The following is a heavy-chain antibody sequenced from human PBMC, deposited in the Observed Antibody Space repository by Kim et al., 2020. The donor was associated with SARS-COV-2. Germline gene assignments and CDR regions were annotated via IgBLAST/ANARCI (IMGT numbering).Heavy chain of an antibody. CDR2: IRSKANSYAT. J-gene: IGHJ3*02. CDR3: TRIPATTLAFWDAFDI. V-gene: IGHV3-73*01. D-gene: IGHD1-1*01. Sequence: GGSLRLSCAASGFTFSGSPLHWVRQASGKGLEWVGRIRSKANSYATGYAASVKGRFTISRDDSKNTAYLEMSGLKTEDTALYYCTRIPATTLAFWDAFDIWGQETMVTFSS. CDR1: GFTFSGSP.